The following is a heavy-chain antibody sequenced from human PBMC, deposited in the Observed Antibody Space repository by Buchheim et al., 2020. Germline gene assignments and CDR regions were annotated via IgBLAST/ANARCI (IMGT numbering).Heavy chain of an antibody. CDR3: AAGYSAGNWNVSYYYYGMDV. D-gene: IGHD1-1*01. J-gene: IGHJ6*02. Sequence: QMQLVQSGPEVKKPGTSVKVSCKASGFTFTSSAMQWVRQARGQRLEWIGWIVVGSGNTNYAQKFQERVTITRDMSTSTAYVELSSLRSEDTAVYYCAAGYSAGNWNVSYYYYGMDVWGQGTT. CDR1: GFTFTSSA. V-gene: IGHV1-58*02. CDR2: IVVGSGNT.